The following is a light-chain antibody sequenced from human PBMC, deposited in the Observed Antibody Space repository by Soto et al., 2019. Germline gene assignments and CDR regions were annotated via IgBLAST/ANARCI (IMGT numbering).Light chain of an antibody. V-gene: IGKV3-15*01. CDR1: QSVSSD. J-gene: IGKJ3*01. Sequence: EIVMTQSPATLSLSPGERATLSCRASQSVSSDLAWYQQKPGQAPRLLIYDASTRATGIPARFSGSGSGTEFTLTISSLQSEDFAVYYCQQYNDWPPFTFGPGTKVDI. CDR3: QQYNDWPPFT. CDR2: DAS.